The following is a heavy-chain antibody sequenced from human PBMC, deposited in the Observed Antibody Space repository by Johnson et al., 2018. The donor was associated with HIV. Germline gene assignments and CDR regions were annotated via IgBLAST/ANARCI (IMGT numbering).Heavy chain of an antibody. CDR2: IYRGGST. CDR1: GFTVSSNS. Sequence: VQLVESGGGLVQPGGSLRLSCAASGFTVSSNSMTWVRQAPGKGLEWVSLIYRGGSTYYADSVKGRFTISRDNSKNTLHLQMNSLRAEDTAVYYCARSGYCTTSSCTDDAFDIWGQGTMVTVSS. CDR3: ARSGYCTTSSCTDDAFDI. V-gene: IGHV3-66*01. J-gene: IGHJ3*02. D-gene: IGHD2-2*01.